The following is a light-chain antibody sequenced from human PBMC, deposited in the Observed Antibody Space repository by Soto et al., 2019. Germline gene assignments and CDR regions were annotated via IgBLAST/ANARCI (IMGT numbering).Light chain of an antibody. CDR2: AAS. V-gene: IGKV1-39*01. CDR1: QTISSY. CDR3: QHSYSSQFT. J-gene: IGKJ3*01. Sequence: DIQMTQSPSSLSASVGDRVTITCRASQTISSYLNWYQQKPGKAPNLLIYAASSLQSGVPSRFSGSGSGTDFTLTISSLQPEDVATYYCQHSYSSQFTFGPGTKVDIK.